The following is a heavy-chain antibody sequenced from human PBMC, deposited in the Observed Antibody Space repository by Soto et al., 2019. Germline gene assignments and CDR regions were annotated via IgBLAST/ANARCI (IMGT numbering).Heavy chain of an antibody. CDR3: ARIDWTGGNCNPCYHYGMDV. J-gene: IGHJ6*02. CDR1: GFTFSSYW. Sequence: GGSLRLSCAASGFTFSSYWMSWVRQAPGKGLAWVANIKQDGSENCYVDSVKGRFTISRDNAKNSMYLQMNSLRDEDTAVYYCARIDWTGGNCNPCYHYGMDVWGQATTVTVSS. V-gene: IGHV3-7*01. CDR2: IKQDGSEN. D-gene: IGHD2-15*01.